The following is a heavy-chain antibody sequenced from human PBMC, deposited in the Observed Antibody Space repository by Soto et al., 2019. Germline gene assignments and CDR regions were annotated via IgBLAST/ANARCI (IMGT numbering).Heavy chain of an antibody. V-gene: IGHV4-30-2*01. Sequence: SETLSLTCAVYGGSISSGGYSWSWIRQPPGKGLESIGYIYHSGSTYYNPSLKSRVTISVDRSKNQFSLKLSSVTAADTAVYYCARGMTTVTTFDYWGQGTLVTVSS. CDR1: GGSISSGGYS. CDR3: ARGMTTVTTFDY. D-gene: IGHD4-17*01. CDR2: IYHSGST. J-gene: IGHJ4*02.